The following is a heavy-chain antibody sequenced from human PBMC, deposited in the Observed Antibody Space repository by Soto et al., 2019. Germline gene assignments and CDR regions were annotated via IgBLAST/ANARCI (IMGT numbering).Heavy chain of an antibody. V-gene: IGHV1-18*01. CDR3: ERLTIAAAGNGGENVLYFDY. J-gene: IGHJ4*02. Sequence: GASVKVSCKASGYTFTSYGISWVRQAPGQGLEWMGWISAYNGNTNYAQKLQGRVTMTTDTSTSTAYMEQRSLRSDDTAVYYCERLTIAAAGNGGENVLYFDYCGQGTLVTLSS. CDR2: ISAYNGNT. CDR1: GYTFTSYG. D-gene: IGHD6-13*01.